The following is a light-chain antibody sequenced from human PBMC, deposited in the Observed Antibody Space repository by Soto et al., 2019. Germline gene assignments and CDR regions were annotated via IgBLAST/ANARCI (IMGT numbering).Light chain of an antibody. CDR1: QSISNL. V-gene: IGKV1-5*01. Sequence: DIQMTQSPSTLSASVGERVTITCRASQSISNLLAWYQQKPGTAPKVLIYHASNLQSGVPSRFSGSGSGTEFTLTISSLQPEDFATYYCQQSYSTPSITFGQGTRLEI. J-gene: IGKJ5*01. CDR2: HAS. CDR3: QQSYSTPSIT.